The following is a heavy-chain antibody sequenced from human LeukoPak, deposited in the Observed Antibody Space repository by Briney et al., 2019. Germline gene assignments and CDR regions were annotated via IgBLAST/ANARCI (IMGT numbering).Heavy chain of an antibody. CDR3: TRVGGSYSYYFDY. CDR1: GFTFSRYS. V-gene: IGHV3-49*04. D-gene: IGHD1-26*01. J-gene: IGHJ4*02. CDR2: IRSKAYGGTT. Sequence: GGSLRLSCAASGFTFSRYSMNWVRQAPGKGLEWVGFIRSKAYGGTTEYAASVKGRFTISRDDSKSIAYLQMNSLKTEDTAVYYCTRVGGSYSYYFDYWGQGTLVTVSS.